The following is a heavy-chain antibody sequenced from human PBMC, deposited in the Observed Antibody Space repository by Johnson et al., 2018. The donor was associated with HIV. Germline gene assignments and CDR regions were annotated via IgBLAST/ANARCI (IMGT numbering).Heavy chain of an antibody. J-gene: IGHJ3*02. V-gene: IGHV3-11*04. D-gene: IGHD2-21*01. CDR3: AREIAPYCGGDCSQSAFDI. CDR1: GFIFSDSY. CDR2: ITASGSPI. Sequence: VQLVESGGVVVQPGGSLRLSCAASGFIFSDSYMSWIRQAPGKGLEWLSYITASGSPIYYADSVKGRFTISRDNSKNTLYLQMNSLRAEDTAVYYCAREIAPYCGGDCSQSAFDIWGQGTMVTVSS.